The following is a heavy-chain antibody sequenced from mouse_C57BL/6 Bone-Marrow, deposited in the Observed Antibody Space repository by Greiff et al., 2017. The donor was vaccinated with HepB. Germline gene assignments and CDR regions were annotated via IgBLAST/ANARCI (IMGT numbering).Heavy chain of an antibody. CDR1: GYAFTNYL. CDR3: ARREIYYYGRGFAY. CDR2: INPGSGGT. V-gene: IGHV1-54*01. D-gene: IGHD1-1*01. Sequence: LVESGAELVRPGTSVKVSCKASGYAFTNYLIEWVKQRPGQGLEWIGVINPGSGGTNYNEKFKGKATLTADKSSSTAYMQLSSLTSEDSAVYFCARREIYYYGRGFAYWGQGTLVTVSA. J-gene: IGHJ3*01.